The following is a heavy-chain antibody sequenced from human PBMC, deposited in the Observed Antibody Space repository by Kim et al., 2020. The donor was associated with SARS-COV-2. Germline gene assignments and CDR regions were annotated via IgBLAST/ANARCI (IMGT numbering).Heavy chain of an antibody. CDR2: MNPNSGNT. CDR3: AREGYYDILTGSYYYSYGMDV. J-gene: IGHJ6*02. V-gene: IGHV1-8*01. CDR1: GYTFTSYD. Sequence: ASVKVSCKSSGYTFTSYDINWVRQATGQGLEWMGWMNPNSGNTGYAQKFQGRVTMTRNTSISTAYMELSSLRSEDTAVYYCAREGYYDILTGSYYYSYGMDVWGQGTTVTVSS. D-gene: IGHD3-9*01.